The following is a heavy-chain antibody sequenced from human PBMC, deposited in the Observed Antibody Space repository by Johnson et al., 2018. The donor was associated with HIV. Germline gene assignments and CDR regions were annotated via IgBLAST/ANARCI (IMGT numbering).Heavy chain of an antibody. CDR2: IKQDASEK. D-gene: IGHD3-16*02. Sequence: VRLVESGGGLVQPGGSLRLSCAASGFTFTNHYMTWDRQAPGKGLEWVANIKQDASEKYSVDSVKGRFTISRDNAKSSLYLQMNSLRAEDTAVYYCTRLGTEWELSSGSDTFDIWGQGTMVTVSS. V-gene: IGHV3-7*03. J-gene: IGHJ3*02. CDR1: GFTFTNHY. CDR3: TRLGTEWELSSGSDTFDI.